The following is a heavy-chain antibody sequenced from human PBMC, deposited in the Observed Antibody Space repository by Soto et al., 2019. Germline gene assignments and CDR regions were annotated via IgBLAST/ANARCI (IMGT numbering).Heavy chain of an antibody. V-gene: IGHV1-58*02. CDR1: GFTFTSSA. CDR3: AAEIRVSPKARYYYYLDV. J-gene: IGHJ6*03. CDR2: IVVGSGNT. D-gene: IGHD6-13*01. Sequence: VKVSCKASGFTFTSSAMQWVRQARGQRLEWIGWIVVGSGNTNYAQKFQERVTITRDMSTSTAYMELSSLRSEDTAVYYCAAEIRVSPKARYYYYLDVWGKGTTVTVSS.